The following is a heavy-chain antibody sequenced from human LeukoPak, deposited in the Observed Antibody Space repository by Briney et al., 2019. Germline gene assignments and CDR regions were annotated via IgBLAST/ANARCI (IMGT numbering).Heavy chain of an antibody. Sequence: GGSLRLSCAASGFTFSSSTMNWVRQAPGKGLEWVSSISSSSSYIYYADSVKGRFTISRDNAKNSLYLQMNSLRADDTAVYYCVRIPNSANFPNWFDPWGQGTLVTVSS. J-gene: IGHJ5*02. CDR1: GFTFSSST. CDR3: VRIPNSANFPNWFDP. V-gene: IGHV3-21*01. D-gene: IGHD4/OR15-4a*01. CDR2: ISSSSSYI.